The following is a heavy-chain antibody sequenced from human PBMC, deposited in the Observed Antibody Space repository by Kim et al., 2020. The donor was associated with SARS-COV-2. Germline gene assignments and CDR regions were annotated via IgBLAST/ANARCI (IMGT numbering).Heavy chain of an antibody. CDR1: GFTFSNYG. J-gene: IGHJ6*02. CDR2: ISYDGSNK. Sequence: GGSLRLSCAASGFTFSNYGMHWVRQAPGKGLEWVAVISYDGSNKYYADSVKGRFTISRDNSKNTLYLQMNSLRAEDTAVYYCAKGDRNDDVYYFYGMDVWGQGTTVTVSS. V-gene: IGHV3-30*18. D-gene: IGHD1-1*01. CDR3: AKGDRNDDVYYFYGMDV.